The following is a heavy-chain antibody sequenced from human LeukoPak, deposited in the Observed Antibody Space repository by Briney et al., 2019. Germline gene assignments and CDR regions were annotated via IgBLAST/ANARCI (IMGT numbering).Heavy chain of an antibody. D-gene: IGHD6-6*01. V-gene: IGHV1-69*04. CDR2: IIPVLGIR. J-gene: IGHJ4*02. Sequence: ASVKVSCKASAYTFTDYYIHWVRQAPGQGLEWMGRIIPVLGIRDYAQNLQGRVTITADKSTNTAYMEMSSLRSDDTAMYYCARGSPARFYFDLWGQGTLVTVSS. CDR3: ARGSPARFYFDL. CDR1: AYTFTDYY.